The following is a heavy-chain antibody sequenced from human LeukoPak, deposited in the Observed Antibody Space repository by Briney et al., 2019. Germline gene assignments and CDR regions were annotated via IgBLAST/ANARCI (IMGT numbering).Heavy chain of an antibody. CDR3: ARDGVWGSYRSPMDYGMDV. CDR1: GFTFSSYG. V-gene: IGHV3-33*01. CDR2: IWYDGSNK. Sequence: GGSLRLSCAASGFTFSSYGMHWVRQAPGKGLEWVAVIWYDGSNKYYADSVKGRFTISRDNSKNTLYLQMNSLRAEDTAVYYCARDGVWGSYRSPMDYGMDVWGKGTTVTVSS. D-gene: IGHD3-16*02. J-gene: IGHJ6*04.